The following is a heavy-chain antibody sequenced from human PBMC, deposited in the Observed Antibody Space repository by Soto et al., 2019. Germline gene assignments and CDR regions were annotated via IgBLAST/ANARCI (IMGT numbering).Heavy chain of an antibody. D-gene: IGHD4-17*01. Sequence: SVKVSCTASGGTFSSYTISWVRQAPGQGLEWMGRIIPILGIANYAQKFQGRVTITADKSTSTAYMELSSLRSEDTAVYYCARFLDDDYGDYLYYWGQGTLVTVSS. J-gene: IGHJ4*02. V-gene: IGHV1-69*02. CDR2: IIPILGIA. CDR3: ARFLDDDYGDYLYY. CDR1: GGTFSSYT.